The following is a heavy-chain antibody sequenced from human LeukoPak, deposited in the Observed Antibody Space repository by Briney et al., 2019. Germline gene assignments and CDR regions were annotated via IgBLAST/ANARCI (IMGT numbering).Heavy chain of an antibody. D-gene: IGHD5-24*01. CDR1: GFTFSSYA. V-gene: IGHV3-30-3*01. CDR2: ISYGGSNK. Sequence: GGSLRLSCAASGFTFSSYAMHWVRQAPGKGLEWVAVISYGGSNKCYADSVKGRFTISRDNSKNTLYLQMNSLRAEDTAVYYCAREPGRRDGYNFLDYWGQGTLVTVSS. CDR3: AREPGRRDGYNFLDY. J-gene: IGHJ4*02.